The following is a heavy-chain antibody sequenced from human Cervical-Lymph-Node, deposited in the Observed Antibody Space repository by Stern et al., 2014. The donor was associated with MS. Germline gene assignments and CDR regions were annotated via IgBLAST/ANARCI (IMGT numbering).Heavy chain of an antibody. D-gene: IGHD6-19*01. J-gene: IGHJ2*01. Sequence: QLQLQESGPGLVKPSETLSLTCTVSGGSISSYYWSWSRQPPGKGLEWIGYIYYSGSTNYNPSLKSRVTISVDTSKNQFSLKLSSVTAADTAVYYCARKSAGSGWLTYWYFDLWGRGPLVTVSS. CDR1: GGSISSYY. CDR2: IYYSGST. CDR3: ARKSAGSGWLTYWYFDL. V-gene: IGHV4-59*01.